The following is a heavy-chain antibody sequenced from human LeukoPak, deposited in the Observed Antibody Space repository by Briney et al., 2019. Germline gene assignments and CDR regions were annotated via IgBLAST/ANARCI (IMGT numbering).Heavy chain of an antibody. V-gene: IGHV1-24*01. CDR2: FDPEDGET. Sequence: ASVKVSCKVSGYTLTELSMHWVRQAPGKGLEWMGGFDPEDGETIYAQKFQGRVTMTEDTSTDTAYMELSSLRSEDTAVYYCATDQGLGYCSGGSCYSEDGMDVWGQGTTVTVSS. CDR1: GYTLTELS. J-gene: IGHJ6*02. D-gene: IGHD2-15*01. CDR3: ATDQGLGYCSGGSCYSEDGMDV.